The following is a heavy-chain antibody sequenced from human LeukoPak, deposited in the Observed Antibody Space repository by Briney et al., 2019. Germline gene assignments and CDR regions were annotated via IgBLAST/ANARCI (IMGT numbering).Heavy chain of an antibody. CDR3: ARDLVIKGFDY. CDR2: INPSGGST. V-gene: IGHV1-46*01. D-gene: IGHD6-6*01. Sequence: ASVTVSCKASGYTFTSYYMHWVRQAPGQGLEWMGIINPSGGSTSYAQKFQGRVTMTRDTSTSTVYMELSSLRSEDTAVYYCARDLVIKGFDYWGQGTLVTVSS. CDR1: GYTFTSYY. J-gene: IGHJ4*02.